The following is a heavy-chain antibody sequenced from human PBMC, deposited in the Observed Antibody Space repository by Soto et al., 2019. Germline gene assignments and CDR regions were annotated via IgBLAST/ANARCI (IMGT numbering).Heavy chain of an antibody. D-gene: IGHD6-13*01. CDR3: ARREGASSWPAPFYSYGMDV. V-gene: IGHV4-39*01. J-gene: IGHJ6*02. CDR1: GDSISSSSYY. CDR2: IYYSGST. Sequence: QLQLQESGPGLVKPSETLSLTCTVSGDSISSSSYYWGWIRQPPGKGLEWIGSIYYSGSTYYNPSLKGRVTISVAASTTQFSLKLGSGTAADTAVYYCARREGASSWPAPFYSYGMDVWVQGTTVTVSS.